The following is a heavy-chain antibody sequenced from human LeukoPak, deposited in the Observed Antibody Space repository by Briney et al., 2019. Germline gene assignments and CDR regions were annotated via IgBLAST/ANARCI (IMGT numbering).Heavy chain of an antibody. Sequence: SETLSLTCTVSGGSLSPYYWSWIRQSPGKGLEWIGYISHSGSTNSHPSLKSRVTISVDMSKPQFYLELSSLTAADTAVYYCARGRESGSYSRWGQGTLVTVSS. J-gene: IGHJ4*02. CDR2: ISHSGST. CDR3: ARGRESGSYSR. D-gene: IGHD1-26*01. V-gene: IGHV4-59*01. CDR1: GGSLSPYY.